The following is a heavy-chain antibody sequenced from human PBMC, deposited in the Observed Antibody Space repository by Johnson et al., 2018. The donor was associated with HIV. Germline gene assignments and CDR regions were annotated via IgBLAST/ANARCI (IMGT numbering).Heavy chain of an antibody. CDR3: AKTTRGNWGSCFDI. V-gene: IGHV3-30*18. CDR2: ISYNGTNT. CDR1: GFTFSSYG. D-gene: IGHD7-27*01. J-gene: IGHJ3*02. Sequence: QVQLVESGGGVVQPGRSLRLSCVASGFTFSSYGIHWVRQTPGKGLEWVAVISYNGTNTWYADSVKGRFTISRDNAKNSLYLQLNSLRAEDTSLYYCAKTTRGNWGSCFDIWGQGTMVTVSS.